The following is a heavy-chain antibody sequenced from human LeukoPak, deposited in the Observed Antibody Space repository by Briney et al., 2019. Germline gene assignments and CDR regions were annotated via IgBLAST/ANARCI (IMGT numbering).Heavy chain of an antibody. CDR3: TRDTAYSPPPYYGMDV. J-gene: IGHJ6*02. D-gene: IGHD6-13*01. V-gene: IGHV3-30-3*01. CDR2: ISYDGSNK. CDR1: GFTFSSYA. Sequence: PGRSLRLSCAASGFTFSSYAMHWVRQAPGKGLEWVAVISYDGSNKYYADSVKGRFTISRDNSKNTLYLQMNSLRAEDTAVYYCTRDTAYSPPPYYGMDVWGQGTTVTVSS.